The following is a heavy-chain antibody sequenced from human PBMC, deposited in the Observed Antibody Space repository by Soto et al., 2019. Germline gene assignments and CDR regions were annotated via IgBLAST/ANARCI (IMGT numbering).Heavy chain of an antibody. V-gene: IGHV4-59*01. D-gene: IGHD3-9*01. CDR1: GGSISSYY. CDR2: IYYSGST. J-gene: IGHJ6*03. Sequence: PSETLSLTCTVSGGSISSYYWSWIRQPPGKGLEWIGYIYYSGSTNYNPSLKSRVTISVDTSKNQFSLKLSSVTAADTAVYYCARNGDILTGYYNHYYYYYMDVWGKGTTVTVSS. CDR3: ARNGDILTGYYNHYYYYYMDV.